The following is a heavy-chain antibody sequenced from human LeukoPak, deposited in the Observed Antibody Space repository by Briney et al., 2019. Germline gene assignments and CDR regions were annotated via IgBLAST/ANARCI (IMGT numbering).Heavy chain of an antibody. CDR2: IYTSGST. V-gene: IGHV4-61*02. J-gene: IGHJ4*02. Sequence: SETLSLTCTVSGGSISSGSYYWSWIRQPAGKGLEWIGRIYTSGSTNYNPSLKSRVTISVDTSKNQFSLKLSSVTAADTAVYYCAREGYYYDRWGQGTLVTVSS. CDR3: AREGYYYDR. D-gene: IGHD3-10*02. CDR1: GGSISSGSYY.